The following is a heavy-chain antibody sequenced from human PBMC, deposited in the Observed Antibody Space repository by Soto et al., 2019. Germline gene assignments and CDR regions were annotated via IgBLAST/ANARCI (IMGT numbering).Heavy chain of an antibody. CDR1: GGTFSSYA. CDR2: IIPIFGTA. CDR3: ARGYYDSSGYLPFDY. J-gene: IGHJ4*02. V-gene: IGHV1-69*13. D-gene: IGHD3-22*01. Sequence: SVKVSCKASGGTFSSYAISWVRQAPGQGLERMGGIIPIFGTANYAQKFQGRVTITADESTSTAYMELSSLRSEDTAVYYCARGYYDSSGYLPFDYWGQGTLVTVSS.